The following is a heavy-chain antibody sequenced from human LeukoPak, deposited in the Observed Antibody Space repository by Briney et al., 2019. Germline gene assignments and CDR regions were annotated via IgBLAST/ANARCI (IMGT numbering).Heavy chain of an antibody. CDR3: TTPAAGPRAEYSQY. D-gene: IGHD6-13*01. V-gene: IGHV3-21*01. CDR1: GFTFSRYS. Sequence: GGSLRLSCAASGFTFSRYSMNWVRQAPGKGLEWVSSISNDAKYIYYADSLRGRFTVSRDNAKNSLYLQMNNLAVEDTAVYYCTTPAAGPRAEYSQYWGQGTLVTVSS. CDR2: ISNDAKYI. J-gene: IGHJ1*01.